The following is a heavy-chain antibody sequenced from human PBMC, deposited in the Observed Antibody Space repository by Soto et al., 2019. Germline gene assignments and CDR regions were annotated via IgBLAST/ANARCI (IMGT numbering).Heavy chain of an antibody. CDR2: ISAYNGNT. CDR1: GYTFTSYG. J-gene: IGHJ3*02. D-gene: IGHD3-9*01. Sequence: ASVKVSCKASGYTFTSYGISWVRQAPGQGLERMGWISAYNGNTNYAQKLQGRVTMTTDTSTSTAYMELRSLRSDDTAVYYCARLITYYDILTGDYTPAFDIWGQGTMVTVSS. V-gene: IGHV1-18*01. CDR3: ARLITYYDILTGDYTPAFDI.